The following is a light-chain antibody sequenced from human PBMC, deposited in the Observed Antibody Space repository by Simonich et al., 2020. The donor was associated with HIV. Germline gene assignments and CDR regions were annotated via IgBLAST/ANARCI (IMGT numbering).Light chain of an antibody. CDR2: ESS. CDR1: QDISNF. J-gene: IGKJ2*01. V-gene: IGKV1-33*01. CDR3: QQNGNLPYT. Sequence: DIQMTQSPSSLSASVGDRVTITCQASQDISNFLNWYQQKPGEAPKFLSYESSYLETGVPSRFSGSGSGTDFTFTISSLQPEDIATYYCQQNGNLPYTFGQGTKVEIK.